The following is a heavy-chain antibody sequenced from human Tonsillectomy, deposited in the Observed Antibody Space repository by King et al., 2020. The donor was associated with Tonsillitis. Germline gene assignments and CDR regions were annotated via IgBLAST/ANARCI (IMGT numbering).Heavy chain of an antibody. CDR2: LNPNSGGT. D-gene: IGHD3-3*01. J-gene: IGHJ4*02. V-gene: IGHV1-2*02. CDR3: ARESDNFWSGSRTAPDY. CDR1: GYTFTGYY. Sequence: QLVQSGAEVKKPGASVKVSCKASGYTFTGYYMYWVRQAPGQGLEWMGWLNPNSGGTNYAQKFQGRVTMTRDTSISTVYMELGRLRSDDTAVYYCARESDNFWSGSRTAPDYWGQGTLVTVSS.